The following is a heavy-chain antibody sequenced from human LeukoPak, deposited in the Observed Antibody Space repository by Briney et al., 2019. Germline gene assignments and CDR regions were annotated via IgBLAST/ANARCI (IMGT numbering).Heavy chain of an antibody. CDR2: IYSGGST. Sequence: GGSLRLSCVASGFTVSSNYMSWVRQAPGKGLEWVSIIYSGGSTHYADSVKGRFTISRDNSKNTLYLQMNSLRAEDTGVYYCAKDLSSGSRRAYWGQGTLVTVSS. CDR3: AKDLSSGSRRAY. V-gene: IGHV3-66*02. D-gene: IGHD6-19*01. J-gene: IGHJ4*02. CDR1: GFTVSSNY.